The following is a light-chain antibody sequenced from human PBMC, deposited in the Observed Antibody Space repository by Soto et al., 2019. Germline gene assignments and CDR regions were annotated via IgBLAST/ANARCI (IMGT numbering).Light chain of an antibody. V-gene: IGKV3-15*01. J-gene: IGKJ1*01. CDR2: GAS. Sequence: EILMTQSPSTLSVSPGERATLSCGASQSVSRNLAWYQQKPGQAPRLLIYGASTRATGIPARFSGSGSGTEFTLTISSLQSEDFALYYCQQYNNWLRTFGQGTKVDIK. CDR3: QQYNNWLRT. CDR1: QSVSRN.